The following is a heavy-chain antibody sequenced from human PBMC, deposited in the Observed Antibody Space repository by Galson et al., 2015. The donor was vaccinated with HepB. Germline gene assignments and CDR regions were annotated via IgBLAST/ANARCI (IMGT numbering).Heavy chain of an antibody. D-gene: IGHD2-15*01. V-gene: IGHV3-48*04. J-gene: IGHJ3*02. CDR2: ISTNGATI. CDR3: ATAKFGSGAYGTFEI. CDR1: GFTFSSYT. Sequence: SLRLSCAASGFTFSSYTMSWVRQTPGKGLQWLSYISTNGATIHYADSVKGRFTIARDNAKKAVWLQMNSLRAEDTAVYYCATAKFGSGAYGTFEIWGQGTLVTVSS.